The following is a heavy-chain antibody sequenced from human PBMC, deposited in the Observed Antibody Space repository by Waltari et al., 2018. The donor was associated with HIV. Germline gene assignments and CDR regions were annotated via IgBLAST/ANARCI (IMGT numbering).Heavy chain of an antibody. Sequence: EVQLLESGGGLVQPGGSLRLSCAASGFTFSSYAMIWVRQAPGKGLEWVSAISGSGGRTYYADAVKGRFTISRDNSKNTLYLQMNSLRAEDTAVYYCAKDIGWGFDYWGQGTLVTVSS. D-gene: IGHD6-19*01. CDR2: ISGSGGRT. CDR3: AKDIGWGFDY. J-gene: IGHJ4*02. CDR1: GFTFSSYA. V-gene: IGHV3-23*01.